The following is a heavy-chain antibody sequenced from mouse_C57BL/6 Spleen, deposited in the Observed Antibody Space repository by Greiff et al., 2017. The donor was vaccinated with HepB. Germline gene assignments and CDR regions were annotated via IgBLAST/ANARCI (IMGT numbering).Heavy chain of an antibody. V-gene: IGHV1-64*01. CDR2: IHPNSGST. D-gene: IGHD1-1*01. J-gene: IGHJ4*01. CDR1: GYTFTSYW. Sequence: QVQLQQPGAELVKPGASVKLSCKASGYTFTSYWMHWVKQRPGQGLEWIGMIHPNSGSTNYNEKFKSKATLTVDKSSSTAYMQLSSLTSEDSAVYYCAREGVYYGSSYSSYYAMDYWGQGTSVTVSS. CDR3: AREGVYYGSSYSSYYAMDY.